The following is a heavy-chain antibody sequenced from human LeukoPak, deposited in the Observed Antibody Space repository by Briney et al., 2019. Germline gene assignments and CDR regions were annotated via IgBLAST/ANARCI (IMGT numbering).Heavy chain of an antibody. CDR2: IRYDGSNK. D-gene: IGHD6-13*01. CDR1: GFTFSSYG. Sequence: GGSLRLSYAASGFTFSSYGMHWVRQAPGKGLEWVAFIRYDGSNKYYADSVKGRFTISRDNSKNTLYLQMNSLRAEDTAVYYCAKGRPTRYSSSWQEYFQHWGQGTLVTVSS. CDR3: AKGRPTRYSSSWQEYFQH. V-gene: IGHV3-30*02. J-gene: IGHJ1*01.